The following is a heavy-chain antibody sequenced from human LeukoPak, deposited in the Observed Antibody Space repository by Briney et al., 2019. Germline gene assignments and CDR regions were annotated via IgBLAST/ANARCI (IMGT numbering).Heavy chain of an antibody. D-gene: IGHD5-24*01. V-gene: IGHV1-69*01. CDR3: ARVFGTRDGYNWGQGDY. CDR2: IIPISGTS. J-gene: IGHJ4*02. Sequence: PVKVSCKASGGTFSSYAISWVRPAPGQGFEWMGWIIPISGTSNYAQKFQGRVTMTAEESTSTAYMELSSLRSEDTAVYYCARVFGTRDGYNWGQGDYWGQGTLVTVSS. CDR1: GGTFSSYA.